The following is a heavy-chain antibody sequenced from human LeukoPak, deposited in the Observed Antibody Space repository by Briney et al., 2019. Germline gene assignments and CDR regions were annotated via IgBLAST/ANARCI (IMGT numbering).Heavy chain of an antibody. CDR2: IKQDGSEK. CDR3: ARALIVGARAGY. J-gene: IGHJ4*02. CDR1: GFTFTTYW. V-gene: IGHV3-7*05. Sequence: GGSLRLSCAASGFTFTTYWMSWVRQAPGKGLEWVANIKQDGSEKYYVDSVKGRFTISRDNAKNSLYLQMNSLRAGDTAVYYCARALIVGARAGYWGQGTLVTVSS. D-gene: IGHD1-26*01.